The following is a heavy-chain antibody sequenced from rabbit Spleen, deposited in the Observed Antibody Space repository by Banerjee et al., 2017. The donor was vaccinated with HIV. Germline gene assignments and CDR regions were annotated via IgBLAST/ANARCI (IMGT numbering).Heavy chain of an antibody. J-gene: IGHJ4*01. D-gene: IGHD2-1*01. V-gene: IGHV1S45*01. CDR1: GFTISSSYY. CDR2: IDTGSSGFT. CDR3: ARGSAAMTMVITGFYLNL. Sequence: QQQLEESGGGLVQPEGSLTLTCKASGFTISSSYYMCWVRQAPGKGLEWIACIDTGSSGFTYFASWAKGRFTISKTSSTTVTLQMTSLTAADTATYFCARGSAAMTMVITGFYLNLWGPGTLVTVS.